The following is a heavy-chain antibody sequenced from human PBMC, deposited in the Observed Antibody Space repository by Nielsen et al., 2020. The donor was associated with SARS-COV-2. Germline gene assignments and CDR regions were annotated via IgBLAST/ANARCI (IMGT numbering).Heavy chain of an antibody. J-gene: IGHJ6*02. CDR3: AKDLRTVPLWFGEYRGYGMDV. D-gene: IGHD3-10*01. V-gene: IGHV3-30*18. Sequence: GGSLRLSCAASGFTFSSYGMHWVRQAPGKGLEWVAVISYDGSNKYYADSVKGRFTISRDNSKNTLYLQMNSLGAEDTAVYYCAKDLRTVPLWFGEYRGYGMDVWGQGTTVTVSS. CDR2: ISYDGSNK. CDR1: GFTFSSYG.